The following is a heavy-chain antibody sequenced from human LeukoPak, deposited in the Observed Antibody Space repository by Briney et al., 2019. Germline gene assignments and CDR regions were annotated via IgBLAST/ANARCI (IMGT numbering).Heavy chain of an antibody. CDR2: MSPNSDNT. CDR3: ARDGDSSSWSLGSAFDI. CDR1: GYTFTSYD. Sequence: ASVKVSCKASGYTFTSYDINWVRQATGQGLEWMGWMSPNSDNTGYAQKFQGRVTFTRDTSISTAYMELRSLTSEDTAVYYCARDGDSSSWSLGSAFDIWGQGTMVTVSS. J-gene: IGHJ3*02. V-gene: IGHV1-8*01. D-gene: IGHD6-13*01.